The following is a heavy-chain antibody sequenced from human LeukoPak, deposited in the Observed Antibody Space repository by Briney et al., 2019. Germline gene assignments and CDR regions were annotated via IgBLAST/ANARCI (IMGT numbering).Heavy chain of an antibody. CDR1: GYSISSGYY. V-gene: IGHV4-38-2*02. CDR2: IYHSGST. Sequence: PSETLSLTCTVSGYSISSGYYWGWIRQPPGKGLERIGSIYHSGSTYYNPSLKSRVTISVDTSKNQFSLKLSSVTAADTAVYYCARGGKYYYDSSGYYYVVWFDYWGQGTLVTVSS. D-gene: IGHD3-22*01. J-gene: IGHJ4*02. CDR3: ARGGKYYYDSSGYYYVVWFDY.